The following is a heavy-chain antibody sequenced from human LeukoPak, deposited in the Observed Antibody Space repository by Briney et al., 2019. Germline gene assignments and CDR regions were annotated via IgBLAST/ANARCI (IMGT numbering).Heavy chain of an antibody. D-gene: IGHD3-10*01. J-gene: IGHJ4*02. CDR2: IYASRDI. Sequence: SETLSLTCTVSGDSLRSYYWTWIRQVAGQGLEWLGRIYASRDINYNPFLNSRVTMSVDTSKNQFSLALSAVTAADTAVYYCARGRALRGEKSFFDDWGQGTPVTVSS. CDR1: GDSLRSYY. V-gene: IGHV4-4*07. CDR3: ARGRALRGEKSFFDD.